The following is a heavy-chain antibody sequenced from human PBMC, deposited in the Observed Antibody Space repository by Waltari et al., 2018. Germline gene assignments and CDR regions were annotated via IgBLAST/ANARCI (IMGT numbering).Heavy chain of an antibody. CDR2: INPSGGST. J-gene: IGHJ6*02. V-gene: IGHV1-46*01. CDR3: ARSEAEAAGTIGGMDV. CDR1: GYTFTSYS. D-gene: IGHD6-13*01. Sequence: QVQLVQSGAEVKKPGASVKVSCKASGYTFTSYSMHWVRQAPGQGLEWMGIINPSGGSTSYAQKFQGRVTMTRDTSTSTVYMELSSLRSEDTAVYYCARSEAEAAGTIGGMDVWGQGTTVTVSS.